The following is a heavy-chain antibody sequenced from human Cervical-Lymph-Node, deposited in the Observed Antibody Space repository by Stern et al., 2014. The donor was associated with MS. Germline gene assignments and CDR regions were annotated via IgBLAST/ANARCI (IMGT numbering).Heavy chain of an antibody. D-gene: IGHD3-16*01. J-gene: IGHJ4*02. CDR2: ISAYNGDT. CDR3: ARTYVRAFDY. CDR1: GYTFTNYG. V-gene: IGHV1-18*01. Sequence: VQLLESGSEVKKPGASVKVSCKASGYTFTNYGITWVRQAPGRGLEWMGWISAYNGDTNYAQNLQGRVTMTTDKSMTTAYMELRSLRSDDTAVYYCARTYVRAFDYWGQGSLVTVSS.